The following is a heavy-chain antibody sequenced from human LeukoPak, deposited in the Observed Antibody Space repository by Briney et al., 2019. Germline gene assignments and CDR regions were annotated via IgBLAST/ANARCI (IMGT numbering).Heavy chain of an antibody. Sequence: SETLSLTCTVSGGSISSSSYYWGWIRQPPGKGLEWIGSIYYSGSTYYNPSLKSRVTISVDTSKNQFSLKLSSVTAADTAVYYCARGSWDHGGWFDPWGQGTLVTVSS. D-gene: IGHD3-16*01. J-gene: IGHJ5*02. CDR3: ARGSWDHGGWFDP. V-gene: IGHV4-39*07. CDR1: GGSISSSSYY. CDR2: IYYSGST.